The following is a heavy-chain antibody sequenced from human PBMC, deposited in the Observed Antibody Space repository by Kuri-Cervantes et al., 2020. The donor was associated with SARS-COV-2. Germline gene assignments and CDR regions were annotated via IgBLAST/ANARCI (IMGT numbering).Heavy chain of an antibody. V-gene: IGHV3-48*01. CDR1: GFLFGTYR. J-gene: IGHJ5*02. CDR3: VIWDWFDP. Sequence: GESLKISCEGSGFLFGTYRIHWVRQAPGKGLEWVSYISSSSSTIYYADSVKGRFTISRDNAKNSLYLQMNSLRVEDMAVYYCVIWDWFDPWGPGTLVTVSS. D-gene: IGHD3-16*01. CDR2: ISSSSSTI.